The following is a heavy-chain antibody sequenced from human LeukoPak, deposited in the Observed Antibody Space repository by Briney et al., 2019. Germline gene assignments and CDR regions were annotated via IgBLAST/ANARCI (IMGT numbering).Heavy chain of an antibody. D-gene: IGHD3-10*01. V-gene: IGHV4-59*11. CDR1: GASITRRY. J-gene: IGHJ4*02. Sequence: PSETLSLTCTVSGASITRRYWSWIRQPPGKGLEWIGYINYSGNTNYNPSPKSRVTISVDTSKNQFSLKLSSVTAADTAVYYCGRGGGGSYLEYSFDYWGQGTLVTVSS. CDR2: INYSGNT. CDR3: GRGGGGSYLEYSFDY.